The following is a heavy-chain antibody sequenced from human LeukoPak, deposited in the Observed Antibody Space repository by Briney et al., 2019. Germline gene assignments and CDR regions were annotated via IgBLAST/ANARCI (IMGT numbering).Heavy chain of an antibody. Sequence: PSETLSLTCTVSGGSISSYYWSWIRQPPGKGLEWIGYIYYSGSTNYNPSLKSRVAISVDTSKNQFSLKLSSVTAADTAVYYCASFAPAGAQGVVPAARAVGYYYYYMDVWGKGTTVTVSS. V-gene: IGHV4-59*01. CDR2: IYYSGST. CDR3: ASFAPAGAQGVVPAARAVGYYYYYMDV. CDR1: GGSISSYY. J-gene: IGHJ6*03. D-gene: IGHD2-2*01.